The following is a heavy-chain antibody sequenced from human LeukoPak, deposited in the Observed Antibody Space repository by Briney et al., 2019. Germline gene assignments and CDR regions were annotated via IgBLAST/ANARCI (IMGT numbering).Heavy chain of an antibody. Sequence: SETLSLTCAVYGGSFSGYYWSWLRQPPGKGLEWIGEINHSGSTNYNPSLKSRVTISVDPSKNQFSLKLSSVTAADTAVYYCARAPRYYYYYMDVWGKGTTVTVSS. V-gene: IGHV4-34*01. CDR1: GGSFSGYY. J-gene: IGHJ6*03. CDR3: ARAPRYYYYYMDV. CDR2: INHSGST.